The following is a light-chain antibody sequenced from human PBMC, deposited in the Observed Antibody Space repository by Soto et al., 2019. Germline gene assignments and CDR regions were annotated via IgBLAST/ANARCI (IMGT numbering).Light chain of an antibody. V-gene: IGKV1-17*03. CDR1: QGISNY. CDR3: LQHISYPYT. Sequence: IPMAPSPSSLSSSLGDPIPIPCRASQGISNYLAWFQQNPAKAPKRLIYATSSLQSGVPSRFSGSGSGTEFTLTISSLQPEDFATYVCLQHISYPYTFGQGTRLEIK. J-gene: IGKJ5*01. CDR2: ATS.